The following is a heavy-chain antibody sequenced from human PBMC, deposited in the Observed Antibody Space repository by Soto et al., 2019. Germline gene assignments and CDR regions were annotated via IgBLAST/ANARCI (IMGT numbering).Heavy chain of an antibody. CDR1: GDSFSSYS. CDR3: ARSPYYFDSSAYSTSNFDC. J-gene: IGHJ4*02. Sequence: SVKVSCKASGDSFSSYSFSWVRQAPGQGLEWMGGIIPIFGSSKYAQNFQGRVTITADESTNTAYMELSSLGSEDTAIYYCARSPYYFDSSAYSTSNFDCWGQGTLVTVSS. D-gene: IGHD3-22*01. CDR2: IIPIFGSS. V-gene: IGHV1-69*13.